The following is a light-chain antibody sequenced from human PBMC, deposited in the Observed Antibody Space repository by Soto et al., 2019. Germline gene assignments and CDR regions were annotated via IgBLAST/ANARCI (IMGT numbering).Light chain of an antibody. CDR2: EVS. Sequence: EIVLTQSPATLSLSPGERATLSCRASQTVSSSLAWYQQKPGQAPRLLIYEVSNRATGIPARFSGRGSGADFTRTISSLEPGDFALYYCQQHINWPLTFGGGTKV. V-gene: IGKV3-11*01. CDR1: QTVSSS. CDR3: QQHINWPLT. J-gene: IGKJ4*01.